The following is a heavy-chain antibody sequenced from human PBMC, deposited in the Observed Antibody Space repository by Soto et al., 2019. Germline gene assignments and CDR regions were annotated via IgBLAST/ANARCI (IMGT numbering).Heavy chain of an antibody. Sequence: SETLSLTCSVSGGSITSYYWSWIRQPPGKGLEWIGSIYHSGSTYYNPSLKSRVTISVDTSKNQLSLKLNSVTAADTAVYYCARLSYYDSSGYYSPGAFDIWGQGTMVTVSS. CDR2: IYHSGST. J-gene: IGHJ3*02. CDR1: GGSITSYY. D-gene: IGHD3-22*01. V-gene: IGHV4-39*01. CDR3: ARLSYYDSSGYYSPGAFDI.